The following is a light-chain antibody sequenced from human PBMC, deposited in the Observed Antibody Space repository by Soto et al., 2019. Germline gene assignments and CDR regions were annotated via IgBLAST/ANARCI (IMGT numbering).Light chain of an antibody. CDR3: QQYNSYSWT. J-gene: IGKJ1*01. V-gene: IGKV1-5*01. CDR2: EAS. Sequence: DIQMTQSPSSLSASVGDRITITCRASQSISTYLNWYQQRPGRAPKLLIYEASSLQSGVPSRFSGSGSGTEFTLTISSLQPDDFATYYCQQYNSYSWTFGQGTKVDIK. CDR1: QSISTY.